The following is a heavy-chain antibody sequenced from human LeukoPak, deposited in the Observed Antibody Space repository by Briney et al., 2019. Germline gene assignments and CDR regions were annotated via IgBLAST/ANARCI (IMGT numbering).Heavy chain of an antibody. Sequence: GGSLRLSCAASGFTFRNYWMTWVRQAPGKGLEWVANIKHDGSEKYYVDSVKGRFTISRDNAESSLFLQMNSLRAEDAAVYYRARDGYSAGFDFWGQGIPVTVSS. J-gene: IGHJ4*02. V-gene: IGHV3-7*04. D-gene: IGHD5-12*01. CDR3: ARDGYSAGFDF. CDR1: GFTFRNYW. CDR2: IKHDGSEK.